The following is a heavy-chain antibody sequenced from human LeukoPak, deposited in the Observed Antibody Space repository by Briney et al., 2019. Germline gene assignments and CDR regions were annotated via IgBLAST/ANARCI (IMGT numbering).Heavy chain of an antibody. CDR3: ARRLSGRVDS. CDR1: GFTFSSYA. J-gene: IGHJ4*02. V-gene: IGHV3-23*01. D-gene: IGHD2-15*01. CDR2: ISGSGGST. Sequence: GGSLRLSCAASGFTFSSYAMGWVRQAPGKELEWVSAISGSGGSTYYADSVKGRFTISRDNSKNTLYLQMNSLRAEDTAVYYCARRLSGRVDSWGQGTLVTVSS.